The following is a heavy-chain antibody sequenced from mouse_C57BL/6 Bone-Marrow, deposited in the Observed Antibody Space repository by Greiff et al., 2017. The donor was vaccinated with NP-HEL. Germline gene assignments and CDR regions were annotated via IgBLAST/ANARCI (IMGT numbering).Heavy chain of an antibody. Sequence: EVNVVESGGGLVKPGGSLKLSCAASGFTFSDYGMHWVRQAPEKGLEWVAYISSGSSTIYYADTVKGRFTISRDNAKNTLFLQMTSLRSEDTAMYYCAVGNPYYFDYWGQGTTLTVSS. J-gene: IGHJ2*01. CDR1: GFTFSDYG. D-gene: IGHD2-1*01. CDR3: AVGNPYYFDY. V-gene: IGHV5-17*01. CDR2: ISSGSSTI.